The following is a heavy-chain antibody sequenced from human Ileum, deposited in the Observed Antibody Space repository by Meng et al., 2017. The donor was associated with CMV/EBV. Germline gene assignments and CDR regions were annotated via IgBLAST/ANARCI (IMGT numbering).Heavy chain of an antibody. Sequence: KASGYTFTNYYIHWVRQAPGQGLEWMGIIDPSGGSTSYAQTLQGRVTMTRETSTSTVYMELNSLRSEDTAVYYCARRDYYHTSAYLDYWGQGTLVTVSS. CDR1: GYTFTNYY. V-gene: IGHV1-46*01. J-gene: IGHJ4*02. CDR3: ARRDYYHTSAYLDY. D-gene: IGHD3-22*01. CDR2: IDPSGGST.